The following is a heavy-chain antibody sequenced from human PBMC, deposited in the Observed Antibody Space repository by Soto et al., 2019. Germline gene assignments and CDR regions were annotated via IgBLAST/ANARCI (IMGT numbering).Heavy chain of an antibody. CDR1: GGSISSYY. J-gene: IGHJ3*02. Sequence: QVQLQESGPGLVKPSETLSLTCTVSGGSISSYYWSWIRQPPGKGLEWSGYIYYSGSTNYNPSLKSRVTISVDTSKNQFSLKLSSVTAADTAVYYCARKSSSWYGDAFDIWGQGTMVTVSS. CDR2: IYYSGST. V-gene: IGHV4-59*01. D-gene: IGHD6-13*01. CDR3: ARKSSSWYGDAFDI.